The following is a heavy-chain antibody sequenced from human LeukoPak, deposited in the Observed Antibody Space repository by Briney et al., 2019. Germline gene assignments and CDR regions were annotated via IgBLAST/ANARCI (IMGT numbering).Heavy chain of an antibody. CDR1: GFTFSSFA. CDR3: TKGPYLTTVASFFDP. Sequence: GGSLRLSCAVSGFTFSSFAMSWVRQAPGKGLQWVSSISGDSDYTYHADSVKGRFTISSDNSKNTMYLQMTSLRHDDTALYYCTKGPYLTTVASFFDPWGQGTLVTVSS. CDR2: ISGDSDYT. J-gene: IGHJ5*02. D-gene: IGHD4-23*01. V-gene: IGHV3-23*01.